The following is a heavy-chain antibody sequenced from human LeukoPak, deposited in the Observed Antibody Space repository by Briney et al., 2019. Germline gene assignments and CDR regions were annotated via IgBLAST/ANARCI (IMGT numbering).Heavy chain of an antibody. D-gene: IGHD1-26*01. Sequence: SETLSLTCTVSGDSISSYYWGWIRQPPGKGLEWIAYVSSSGTTNDNPSLKSRVTISVDTSKNQLSLKLTSVTAAYTAVYYCASHIGGSYSNYYYMDVWGKGTMVTVSS. J-gene: IGHJ6*03. CDR1: GDSISSYY. CDR3: ASHIGGSYSNYYYMDV. CDR2: VSSSGTT. V-gene: IGHV4-59*08.